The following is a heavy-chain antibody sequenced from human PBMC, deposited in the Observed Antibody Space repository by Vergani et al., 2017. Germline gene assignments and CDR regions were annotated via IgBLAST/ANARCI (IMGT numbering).Heavy chain of an antibody. Sequence: QVQLVESAGGVVQPGGSLRLSCAASGFTFSNFGMHWIRQAPGKGLEWLAYIGKDGINTRYRDAVKGRFTVSRDNSKDILYLQMNSLRAEDTAVYYCANEGDGDYFVHAFDIWGQGTMVTVSS. V-gene: IGHV3-30*02. CDR3: ANEGDGDYFVHAFDI. CDR2: IGKDGINT. J-gene: IGHJ3*02. D-gene: IGHD4-17*01. CDR1: GFTFSNFG.